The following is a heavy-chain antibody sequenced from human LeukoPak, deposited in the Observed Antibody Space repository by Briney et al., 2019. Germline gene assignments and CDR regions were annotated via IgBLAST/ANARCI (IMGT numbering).Heavy chain of an antibody. V-gene: IGHV4-61*01. CDR3: ARDRDYFDSGRAFDI. D-gene: IGHD2/OR15-2a*01. CDR2: IHYTGTT. J-gene: IGHJ3*02. CDR1: GGSLRGGSYY. Sequence: SETLSLTCTVSGGSLRGGSYYWRWIRQPPGKGLEWIGYIHYTGTTNNSPSLKSRVTISIDTSKNQFSLKLTSVTAADTAVYYCARDRDYFDSGRAFDIGGRGTMVSVAS.